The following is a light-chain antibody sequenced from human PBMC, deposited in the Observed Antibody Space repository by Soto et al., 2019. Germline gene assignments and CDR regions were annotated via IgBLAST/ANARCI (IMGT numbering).Light chain of an antibody. Sequence: EIVLTQSPATLSLSPGERATLSCRANQTLNNYLAWFQQKPGQAPRLLIYEASTRAAGIPARFSGGGSGTDFTLTISSLEPEDFAVYYCQQRTNWPPFNFGQGTKLEIK. V-gene: IGKV3-11*01. CDR1: QTLNNY. CDR3: QQRTNWPPFN. CDR2: EAS. J-gene: IGKJ2*01.